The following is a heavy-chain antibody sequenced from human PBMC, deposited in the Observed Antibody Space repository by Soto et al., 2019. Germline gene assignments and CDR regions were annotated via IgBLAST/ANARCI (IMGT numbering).Heavy chain of an antibody. CDR2: ISYSADKT. V-gene: IGHV3-23*01. CDR3: ARRARTATTNWGAFDV. Sequence: EVQLLESGGGLVQPGGSLRLSCAASGFTFNTYVMNWVRQAPGKGLEWVSTISYSADKTHYADSVKGRFTIFRDNSRDTLFLQMNSLRADDAAVYYCARRARTATTNWGAFDVWGQGTMVTFSS. J-gene: IGHJ3*01. CDR1: GFTFNTYV. D-gene: IGHD1-7*01.